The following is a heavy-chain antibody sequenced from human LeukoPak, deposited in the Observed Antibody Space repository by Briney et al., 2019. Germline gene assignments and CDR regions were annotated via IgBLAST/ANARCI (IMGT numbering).Heavy chain of an antibody. CDR3: ARDRSGSYPNWFDP. Sequence: GGSLRLSCAASGFTFSSYGMSWVRQAPGKGLEWVSAITGNGANTFYADSVKGRFTISRDNSKNTMYLQMNSLSAEDTALYYCARDRSGSYPNWFDPWGQGTLVTVSS. D-gene: IGHD3-10*01. CDR2: ITGNGANT. CDR1: GFTFSSYG. V-gene: IGHV3-23*01. J-gene: IGHJ5*02.